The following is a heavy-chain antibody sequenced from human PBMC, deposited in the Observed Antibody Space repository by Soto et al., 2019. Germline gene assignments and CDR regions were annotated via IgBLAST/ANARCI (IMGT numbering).Heavy chain of an antibody. CDR1: GGSISSGGYY. Sequence: QVQLQESGPGLVKPSQTLSLTCTVSGGSISSGGYYWSWIRQHPGKGLEWIGSIYYRGSTYYNPALKGPVNQTGKPSKDPFPLEASFVDRGDTGVEYRARGVLPRGQGTLGTLPS. CDR3: ARGVLP. V-gene: IGHV4-31*10. D-gene: IGHD3-16*01. CDR2: IYYRGST. J-gene: IGHJ5*02.